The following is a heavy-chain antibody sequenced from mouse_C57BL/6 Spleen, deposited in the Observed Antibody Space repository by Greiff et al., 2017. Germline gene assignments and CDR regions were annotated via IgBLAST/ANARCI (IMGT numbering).Heavy chain of an antibody. Sequence: QVHVKQSGAELVRPGSSVKLSCKASGYTFTSYWLHWVKQRPIQGLEWIGNIDPSDSETHYNQKFKDKATLTVDKSSSTAYMQLSSLTSEDSAVYYCARSRYGSSYPAYWGQGTLVTVSA. CDR3: ARSRYGSSYPAY. D-gene: IGHD1-1*01. CDR1: GYTFTSYW. CDR2: IDPSDSET. J-gene: IGHJ3*01. V-gene: IGHV1-52*01.